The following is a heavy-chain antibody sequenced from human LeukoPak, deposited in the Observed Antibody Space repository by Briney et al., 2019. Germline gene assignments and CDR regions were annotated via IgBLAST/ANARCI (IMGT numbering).Heavy chain of an antibody. CDR3: ARDRRQQLPDPKREYYYYYMDV. CDR1: GFTFSSYA. CDR2: ISSSSSYI. J-gene: IGHJ6*03. V-gene: IGHV3-21*01. D-gene: IGHD6-13*01. Sequence: PGGSLRLSCAASGFTFSSYAMSWVRQAPGKGLEWVSSISSSSSYIYYADSVKGRFTISRDNAKNSLYLQMNSLRAEDTAVYYCARDRRQQLPDPKREYYYYYMDVWGKGTTVTVSS.